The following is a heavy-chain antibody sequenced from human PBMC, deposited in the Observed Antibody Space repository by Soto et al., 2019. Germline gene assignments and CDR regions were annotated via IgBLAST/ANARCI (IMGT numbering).Heavy chain of an antibody. V-gene: IGHV3-15*01. CDR3: TSLYYGH. Sequence: GGSLRLSCAASEFTFANAWISWVRQAPGKGLEWVGRIKSKADGGTTDYAAPVKGRFTISRDESQNTLYLQMNSLKTEDTAVYYCTSLYYGHWGQGSLVTVSS. D-gene: IGHD4-17*01. CDR1: EFTFANAW. J-gene: IGHJ4*02. CDR2: IKSKADGGTT.